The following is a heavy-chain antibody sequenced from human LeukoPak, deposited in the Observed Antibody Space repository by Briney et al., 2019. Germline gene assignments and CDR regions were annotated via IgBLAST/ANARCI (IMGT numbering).Heavy chain of an antibody. V-gene: IGHV3-73*01. CDR1: GFTFSGSA. J-gene: IGHJ4*02. CDR3: TRDYSGNSAVFDY. D-gene: IGHD4-23*01. CDR2: IGSKANSYAT. Sequence: PGGSLRLSCAASGFTFSGSAVHWVRQASGKGLEWVGRIGSKANSYATADAASVKGRFTISRDDSKNTAYLQMNSLKTEDTAVYYCTRDYSGNSAVFDYWGQGTLVTVSS.